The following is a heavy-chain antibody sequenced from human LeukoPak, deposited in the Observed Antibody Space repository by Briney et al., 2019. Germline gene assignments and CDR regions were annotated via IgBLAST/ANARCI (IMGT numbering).Heavy chain of an antibody. CDR1: GGSISSSSYY. CDR3: ARTLSRYCSGGSCPPLFDP. J-gene: IGHJ5*02. CDR2: IYYSGST. D-gene: IGHD2-15*01. Sequence: PSETLSLTCTVSGGSISSSSYYWGWIRQPPGKGLVWIGIIYYSGSTNYNPSLKSRVTISVDTSKNQFSLKLSSVTAADTAVYYCARTLSRYCSGGSCPPLFDPWGQGTLVTVSS. V-gene: IGHV4-39*07.